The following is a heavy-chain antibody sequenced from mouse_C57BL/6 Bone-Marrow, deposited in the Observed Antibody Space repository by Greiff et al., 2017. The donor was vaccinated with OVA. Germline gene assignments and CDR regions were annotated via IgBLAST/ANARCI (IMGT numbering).Heavy chain of an antibody. J-gene: IGHJ4*01. CDR2: ISYDGSN. V-gene: IGHV3-6*01. Sequence: EVKLMESGPGLVKPSQSLSLTCSVTGYSITSGYYWNWIRQFPGNKLEWMGYISYDGSNNYNPSLKNRISITRDTSKNQFFLKLNSVTTEDTATYYCARWGLDYWGQGTSVTVSS. CDR3: ARWGLDY. CDR1: GYSITSGYY.